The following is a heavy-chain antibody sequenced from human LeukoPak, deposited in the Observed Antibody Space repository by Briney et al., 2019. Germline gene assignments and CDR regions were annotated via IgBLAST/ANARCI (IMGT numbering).Heavy chain of an antibody. D-gene: IGHD2-21*02. V-gene: IGHV1-69*13. CDR2: IIPIFGTA. CDR1: GGTFSSYA. CDR3: ARGSQNCGGDCYGFWYGMDV. J-gene: IGHJ6*02. Sequence: GASVNVSCKASGGTFSSYAISWVRQAPGQGLEWMGGIIPIFGTANYAQKFQGRVTITADESTSTAYMELSSLRSEDTAVYYCARGSQNCGGDCYGFWYGMDVWGQGTTVTVSS.